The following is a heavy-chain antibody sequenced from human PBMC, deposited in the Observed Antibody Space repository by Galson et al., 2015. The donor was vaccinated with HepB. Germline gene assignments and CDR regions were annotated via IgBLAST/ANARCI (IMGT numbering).Heavy chain of an antibody. CDR1: GFTFSSDS. V-gene: IGHV3-21*01. D-gene: IGHD3-10*01. CDR2: ISSSSSFK. Sequence: SLRLSCAASGFTFSSDSMNWVRQAPGKGLEWVSSISSSSSFKFYAESVKGRFTISRDNAKNSLYLQMNSLRAEDTALYYCARDRMTMVRGVSLYGMDVWGQGTTVTVPS. J-gene: IGHJ6*02. CDR3: ARDRMTMVRGVSLYGMDV.